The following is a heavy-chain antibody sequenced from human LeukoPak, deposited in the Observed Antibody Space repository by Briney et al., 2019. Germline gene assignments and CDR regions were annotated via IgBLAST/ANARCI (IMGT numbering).Heavy chain of an antibody. Sequence: PGRSLRLSCAASGFSFSNYAMDWVRQAPGKGLEWVAVISKDGSMKHYSDSVKGRFTVSRDNSIHTLYLEMNSLKTEDTAVYYCAGESFDFWSQGTMVTVSS. J-gene: IGHJ3*01. CDR3: AGESFDF. CDR1: GFSFSNYA. V-gene: IGHV3-30*04. CDR2: ISKDGSMK.